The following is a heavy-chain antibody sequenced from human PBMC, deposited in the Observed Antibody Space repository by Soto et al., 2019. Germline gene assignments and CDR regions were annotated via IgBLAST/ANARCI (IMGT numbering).Heavy chain of an antibody. V-gene: IGHV3-30*18. CDR2: ISYDGSNK. CDR1: VFSFRSFC. Sequence: SCAASVFSFRSFCVHWVRQAPGKGLECVAAISYDGSNKYYADSVKGRFTISRDNSKNTLSLQMNRLRVEDAAVYYCAKSRGSGRWRASSGRYYYYGLDVWGQGTTVTVSS. D-gene: IGHD3-10*01. CDR3: AKSRGSGRWRASSGRYYYYGLDV. J-gene: IGHJ6*02.